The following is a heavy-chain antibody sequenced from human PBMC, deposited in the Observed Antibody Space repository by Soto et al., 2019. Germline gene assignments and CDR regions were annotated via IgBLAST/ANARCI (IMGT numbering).Heavy chain of an antibody. CDR2: IRSEAYGGTA. Sequence: EMQLVESGGGLVKPGRSLRLSCTGSGFIFGDYAVSWFRQNPGKGLECVGFIRSEAYGGTADYAASVRGRFTISRDDYKSVAYLQIDSLKTEDTGVYYCTTIPPNRRGDPFNCWGQGTLVTVSS. D-gene: IGHD2-21*02. CDR1: GFIFGDYA. J-gene: IGHJ4*02. V-gene: IGHV3-49*05. CDR3: TTIPPNRRGDPFNC.